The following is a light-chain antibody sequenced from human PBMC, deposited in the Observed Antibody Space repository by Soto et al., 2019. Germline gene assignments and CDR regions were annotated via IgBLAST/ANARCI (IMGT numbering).Light chain of an antibody. Sequence: AIPLTQSPSSLSASVGDRVTITCRASQGISGALAWYQQKRGKAPKLLIYDASSLESGVPSRFSGSGSGTDFTLTISSLQPEDFATYYCQQFNSYPQTFGGGTKVEIK. CDR3: QQFNSYPQT. CDR2: DAS. CDR1: QGISGA. V-gene: IGKV1-13*02. J-gene: IGKJ4*01.